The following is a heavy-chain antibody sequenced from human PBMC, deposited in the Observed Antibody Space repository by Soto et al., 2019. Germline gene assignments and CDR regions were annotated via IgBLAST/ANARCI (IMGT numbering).Heavy chain of an antibody. CDR2: IHAGGST. D-gene: IGHD5-12*01. V-gene: IGHV3-53*02. CDR1: GFSVSNNY. Sequence: EVQLVETGGGLIQPGGSLRLSCAASGFSVSNNYMSWVRQAPGKGLEWVSIIHAGGSTYYADSVKGRFTISRDNSKNTVYLQMNGLRDEDTAMYYCASLVVAEGFDPWGQGTLVTVSS. CDR3: ASLVVAEGFDP. J-gene: IGHJ5*02.